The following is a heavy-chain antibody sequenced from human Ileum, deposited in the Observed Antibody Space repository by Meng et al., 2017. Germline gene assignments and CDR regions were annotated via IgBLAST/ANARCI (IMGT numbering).Heavy chain of an antibody. V-gene: IGHV3-30*04. Sequence: QVQLVESGGGVAQPWRSLRLSCAASGFTFSSYAMHWVRQAPGKGLEWVAVISYDGSNKYYADSVKGRFTISRDNAKNSLYLQMNSLRAEDTAVYYCASDYWGQGTLVTVSS. J-gene: IGHJ4*02. CDR1: GFTFSSYA. CDR3: ASDY. CDR2: ISYDGSNK.